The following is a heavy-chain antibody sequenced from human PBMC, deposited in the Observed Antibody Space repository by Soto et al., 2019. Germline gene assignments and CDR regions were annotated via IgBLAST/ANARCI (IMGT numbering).Heavy chain of an antibody. CDR3: ARDEGSSSYFDY. D-gene: IGHD6-6*01. Sequence: SETLSLTCTVSGGSISSGGYYWSWIRQHPGKGLEWIGYIYYSGSTYYNPSLKSRVTISVDTSKNQFSLKLSSVTAADTAVYYCARDEGSSSYFDYWGQGTLVTVSS. V-gene: IGHV4-31*03. CDR2: IYYSGST. J-gene: IGHJ4*02. CDR1: GGSISSGGYY.